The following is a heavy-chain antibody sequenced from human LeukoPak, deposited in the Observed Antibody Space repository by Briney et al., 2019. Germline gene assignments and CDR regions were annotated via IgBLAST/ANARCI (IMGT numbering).Heavy chain of an antibody. CDR3: ARVAPGAYFDY. D-gene: IGHD7-27*01. CDR1: GGSISSYY. J-gene: IGHJ4*02. Sequence: SETLSLTCTVSGGSISSYYWSCIRQPPGKGVGYIGYIYYSGSTNYNPSLKSRVTISVDTSKNQFSLKLSSVTAADTAVYYCARVAPGAYFDYWGQGTLVTVSS. V-gene: IGHV4-59*01. CDR2: IYYSGST.